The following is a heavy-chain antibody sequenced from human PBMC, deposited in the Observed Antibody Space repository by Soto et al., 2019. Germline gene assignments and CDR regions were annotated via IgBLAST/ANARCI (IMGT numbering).Heavy chain of an antibody. CDR2: TYYRSKWYN. J-gene: IGHJ6*02. V-gene: IGHV6-1*01. D-gene: IGHD2-15*01. Sequence: SQTLSLTCAISGDSVSSNSAAWNWIRQSPSRGLEWLGRTYYRSKWYNDYAVSVKSRITINPDTSKNQFSLQLNSVTPEDTAVYYCARDSYCSGGSCYAFYGMDVWGQGTTVTV. CDR3: ARDSYCSGGSCYAFYGMDV. CDR1: GDSVSSNSAA.